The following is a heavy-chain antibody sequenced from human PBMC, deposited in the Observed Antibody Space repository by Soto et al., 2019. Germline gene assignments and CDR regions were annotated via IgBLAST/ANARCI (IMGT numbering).Heavy chain of an antibody. CDR1: GGSFSGYY. CDR3: ARALYTDGGIAAAGTSGVFWFDP. D-gene: IGHD6-13*01. Sequence: SETLSLTCAVYGGSFSGYYWSWIRQPPGKGLEWIGEINHSGSTNYNPSLKSRVTISVDTSKNQFSLKLSSVTAADTAVYYCARALYTDGGIAAAGTSGVFWFDPWGQGTLVTVSS. V-gene: IGHV4-34*01. J-gene: IGHJ5*02. CDR2: INHSGST.